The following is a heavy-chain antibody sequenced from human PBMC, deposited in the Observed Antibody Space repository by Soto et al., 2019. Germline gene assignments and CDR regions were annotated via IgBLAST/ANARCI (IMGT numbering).Heavy chain of an antibody. CDR3: ASGRGTENY. J-gene: IGHJ4*02. CDR1: AGSFSGSF. Sequence: QVQLHQWGAGLLKPSETLSLTCGVYAGSFSGSFWSWIRQPPGKGLEWLGEINDSGGANYNPSLQSRVSISVDTSNNQFSLNLRSVTAADTAVYYCASGRGTENYWGQGTLVTVSS. D-gene: IGHD3-10*01. CDR2: INDSGGA. V-gene: IGHV4-34*01.